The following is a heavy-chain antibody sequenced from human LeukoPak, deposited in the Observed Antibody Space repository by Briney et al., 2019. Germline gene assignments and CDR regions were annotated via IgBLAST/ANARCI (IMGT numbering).Heavy chain of an antibody. CDR1: GFTFSNYE. Sequence: GGSLRLSCAASGFTFSNYEMNWVRQAPGKGLVWISRINSDGSTTNYADSVKGRFTISRDNAKNTLYLQMNSLRAEDTAMYYCARGSAVTGVHWGQGTLVTVSS. J-gene: IGHJ4*02. D-gene: IGHD1-14*01. CDR3: ARGSAVTGVH. CDR2: INSDGSTT. V-gene: IGHV3-74*01.